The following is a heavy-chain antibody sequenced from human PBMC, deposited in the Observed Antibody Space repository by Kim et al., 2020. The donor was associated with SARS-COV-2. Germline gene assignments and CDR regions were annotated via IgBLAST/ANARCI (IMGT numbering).Heavy chain of an antibody. Sequence: YYNPSLKSRVTISVDTSKNQFSLKLSSVTAADTAVYYCARVRANPYYFDYWGQGTLVTVSS. CDR3: ARVRANPYYFDY. J-gene: IGHJ4*02. V-gene: IGHV4-31*02.